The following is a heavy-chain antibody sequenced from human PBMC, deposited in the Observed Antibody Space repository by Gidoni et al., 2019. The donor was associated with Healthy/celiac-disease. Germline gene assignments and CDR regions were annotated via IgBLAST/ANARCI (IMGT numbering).Heavy chain of an antibody. J-gene: IGHJ4*02. CDR3: ARDSRGYYDPYYFDY. Sequence: QVQLVQSGAEVKKPGSSVKVSCKASGGTFSSYTISWVRQAPGQGLEWMGRLIPILGIANYEQKVQGRVTITAEKSTSKAYMELSSLRSEDTAVYYCARDSRGYYDPYYFDYWGQGTLVTVSS. CDR2: LIPILGIA. CDR1: GGTFSSYT. D-gene: IGHD3-22*01. V-gene: IGHV1-69*08.